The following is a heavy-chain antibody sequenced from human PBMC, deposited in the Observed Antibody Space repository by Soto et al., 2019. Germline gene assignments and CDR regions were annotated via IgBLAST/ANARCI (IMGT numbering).Heavy chain of an antibody. D-gene: IGHD6-13*01. Sequence: GGSLRLSCAASGFTFSSYGMHWVRQAPGKGLEWVAVIWYDGSNKYYADSVKGRFTISRDNSKNTLYLQMNSLRAEDTAVYYCAREEYSSSSPDYWGQGTPVTVSS. CDR1: GFTFSSYG. J-gene: IGHJ4*02. CDR2: IWYDGSNK. CDR3: AREEYSSSSPDY. V-gene: IGHV3-33*01.